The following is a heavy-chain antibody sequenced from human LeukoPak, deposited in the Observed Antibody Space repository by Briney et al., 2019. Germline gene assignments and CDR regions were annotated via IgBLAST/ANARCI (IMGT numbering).Heavy chain of an antibody. CDR3: ARAVRYYYDSSGYPLHFDY. J-gene: IGHJ4*02. V-gene: IGHV4-59*01. CDR2: IYYSGST. Sequence: SETLSLTCTVSGGSISSYYWSWIRQPPGKRLEWIGYIYYSGSTNYNPSLKSRVTISVDTSKNQFSLKLSSVTAADTAVYYCARAVRYYYDSSGYPLHFDYWGQGTLVTVSS. CDR1: GGSISSYY. D-gene: IGHD3-22*01.